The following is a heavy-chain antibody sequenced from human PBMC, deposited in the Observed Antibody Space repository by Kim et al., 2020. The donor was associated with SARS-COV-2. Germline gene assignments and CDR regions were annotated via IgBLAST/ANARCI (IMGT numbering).Heavy chain of an antibody. V-gene: IGHV3-21*01. CDR3: ARDKRVVPAAIRGAFDI. CDR1: GFTFSSYS. Sequence: GGSLRLSCAASGFTFSSYSMNWVRQAPGKGLEWVSSISSSSSYIYYADSVKGRFTISRDNAKNSLYLQMNSLRAEDTAVYYCARDKRVVPAAIRGAFDIWGQGTMVTVSS. CDR2: ISSSSSYI. D-gene: IGHD2-2*02. J-gene: IGHJ3*02.